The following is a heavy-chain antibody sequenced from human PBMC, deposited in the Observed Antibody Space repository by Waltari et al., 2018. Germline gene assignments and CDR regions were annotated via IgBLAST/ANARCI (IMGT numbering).Heavy chain of an antibody. Sequence: QVQLQESGPGLVKPSETLSLTCTFSGYSISSGYYWGWIRQPPGKGLEWIGMIYDSGSTDYNPSLKSRFTISVDTSKNQFSLKLSSVTAADTAVYYCAREPIVGATAFWYFDLWGRGTLVTVSS. CDR1: GYSISSGYY. D-gene: IGHD1-26*01. V-gene: IGHV4-38-2*02. CDR2: IYDSGST. J-gene: IGHJ2*01. CDR3: AREPIVGATAFWYFDL.